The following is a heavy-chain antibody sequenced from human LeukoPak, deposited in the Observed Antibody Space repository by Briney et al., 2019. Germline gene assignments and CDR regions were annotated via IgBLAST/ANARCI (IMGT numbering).Heavy chain of an antibody. J-gene: IGHJ4*02. CDR2: VYHGGSS. V-gene: IGHV4-38-2*02. Sequence: SETLSLTCTVSGYSISSGFYWGWIRQPPGKGLEWIGNVYHGGSSYYDPSLKSRVTISVDTSKNQFSLNLYSVTAADTAVYYCARRVGSSDCFDYWGQGTLVTVSS. D-gene: IGHD6-6*01. CDR3: ARRVGSSDCFDY. CDR1: GYSISSGFY.